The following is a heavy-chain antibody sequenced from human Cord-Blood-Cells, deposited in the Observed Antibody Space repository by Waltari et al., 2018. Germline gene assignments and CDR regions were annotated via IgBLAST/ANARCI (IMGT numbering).Heavy chain of an antibody. CDR3: ARAYSGYDLSYYYYMDV. CDR1: GYTFTSYD. Sequence: QVQLVQSGAEVKKPGASVKVSCKASGYTFTSYDINWVRQATGQGLEGRGWMNPNSGNTGYAQKFQGRVTITRNTSISTAYMELSSLRSEDTAVYYCARAYSGYDLSYYYYMDVWGKGTTVTVSS. J-gene: IGHJ6*03. CDR2: MNPNSGNT. D-gene: IGHD5-12*01. V-gene: IGHV1-8*03.